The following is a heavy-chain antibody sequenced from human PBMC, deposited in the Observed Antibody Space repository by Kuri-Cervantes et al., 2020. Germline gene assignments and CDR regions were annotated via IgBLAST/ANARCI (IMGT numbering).Heavy chain of an antibody. CDR2: IYYSGST. CDR3: ARANFWYGNYFDY. V-gene: IGHV4-39*07. Sequence: GSLRLSCTVSGGSISSSSYYWGWIRQPPGKGLEWIGSIYYSGSTYYNPSLKSRVTISVDTSRNQFSLKLSSVTAADTAVYYCARANFWYGNYFDYWGQGTLVTVSS. CDR1: GGSISSSSYY. J-gene: IGHJ4*02. D-gene: IGHD6-13*01.